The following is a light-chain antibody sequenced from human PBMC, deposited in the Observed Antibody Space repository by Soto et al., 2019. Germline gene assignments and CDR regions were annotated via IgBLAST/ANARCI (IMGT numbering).Light chain of an antibody. V-gene: IGLV1-44*01. CDR1: SSNIGSNT. CDR3: ASWDDTLNVAV. J-gene: IGLJ7*01. Sequence: QSALTQPPSASGTPGQRVTISCSGSSSNIGSNTVNWYQQLPGTAPKLLLYGNNERPSGVPDRFSGSKSGTSGSLAISGLQSEDEADYYCASWDDTLNVAVFGGGTQLTVL. CDR2: GNN.